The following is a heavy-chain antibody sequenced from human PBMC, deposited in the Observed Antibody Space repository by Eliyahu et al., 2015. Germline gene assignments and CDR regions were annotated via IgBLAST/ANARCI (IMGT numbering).Heavy chain of an antibody. J-gene: IGHJ4*02. V-gene: IGHV3-33*01. Sequence: QVQLVESGGGVVQPGRSLXLSCAXXGFXFSXXGMHWVRQAPGKGLEWVAVIWYDGSNKYYADSVKGRFTISRDNSKNTLYLQMNSLRAEDTAVYYCARDRDCSSTSCYFYFDYWGQGTLVTVSS. CDR3: ARDRDCSSTSCYFYFDY. D-gene: IGHD2-2*01. CDR1: GFXFSXXG. CDR2: IWYDGSNK.